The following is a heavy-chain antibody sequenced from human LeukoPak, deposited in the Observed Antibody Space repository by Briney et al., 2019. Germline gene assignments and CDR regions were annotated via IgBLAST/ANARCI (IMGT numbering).Heavy chain of an antibody. D-gene: IGHD1-26*01. J-gene: IGHJ3*02. CDR2: IYYTGST. CDR3: ARHLLRLNSGSYFRAFDI. V-gene: IGHV4-59*04. Sequence: SETLSLTCTVFGGSISSFHWSWIRQPPGKGLEWIGYIYYTGSTFYNPSLKSRVTISVDTSKNQFSLKLSSVTAADTAVYYCARHLLRLNSGSYFRAFDIWGQGTMVTVSS. CDR1: GGSISSFH.